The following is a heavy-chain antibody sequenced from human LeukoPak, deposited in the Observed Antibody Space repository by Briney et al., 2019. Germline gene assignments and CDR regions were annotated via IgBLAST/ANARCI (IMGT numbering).Heavy chain of an antibody. CDR2: ISGSGGST. V-gene: IGHV3-23*01. Sequence: GGTLRLSCAASGFTFSSYGMSWVRQAPGKGLEWVSSISGSGGSTYYADSVKGHFTISRDNSKNTLYLQMNSLRAEDTAVYYCAKDWGYYDSSGYSLDYWGQGTLVTVSS. CDR1: GFTFSSYG. J-gene: IGHJ4*02. CDR3: AKDWGYYDSSGYSLDY. D-gene: IGHD3-22*01.